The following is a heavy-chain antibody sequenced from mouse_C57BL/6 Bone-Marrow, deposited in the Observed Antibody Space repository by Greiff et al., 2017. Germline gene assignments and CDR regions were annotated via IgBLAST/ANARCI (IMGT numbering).Heavy chain of an antibody. J-gene: IGHJ1*03. D-gene: IGHD1-1*01. CDR3: VRHPGSSYWYFDV. CDR1: GFSFNTYA. CDR2: IRSKSNNYAT. V-gene: IGHV10-1*01. Sequence: DVKLEESGGGLVQPKGSLKLSCAASGFSFNTYAMNWVRQAPGKGLEWVARIRSKSNNYATYYADSVKDRFTISRDDSESMLYLQMNNLKTEDTAMYYCVRHPGSSYWYFDVWGTGTTVTVSS.